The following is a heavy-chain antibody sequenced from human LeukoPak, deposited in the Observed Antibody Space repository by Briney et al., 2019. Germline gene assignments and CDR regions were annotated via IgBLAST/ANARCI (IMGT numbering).Heavy chain of an antibody. V-gene: IGHV3-23*01. D-gene: IGHD3-22*01. J-gene: IGHJ4*02. CDR2: ISGSGGST. Sequence: PGGSLRLSCAASGFTFSSYAMSWVRQAPGEGLEWFSAISGSGGSTYYADSVKGRFTISRDNSKNTLYLQMNSLRAEDTAVYYCAKGGGYYPLTDWGQGTLVTVSS. CDR1: GFTFSSYA. CDR3: AKGGGYYPLTD.